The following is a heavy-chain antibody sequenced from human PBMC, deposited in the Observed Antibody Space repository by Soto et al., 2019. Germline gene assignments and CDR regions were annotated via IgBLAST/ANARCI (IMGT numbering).Heavy chain of an antibody. Sequence: QVQLVQSGAEVKKPGSSVKVSCKASGGTFSSYAISWVRQAPGQGLEWMGGIIPIFGTANYAQKFQGRVTITADESTSTAYMELSSLRSEDTAVYYCARAPRGPNPLTAGEAELDWFVPWGQGTLVTVSS. CDR2: IIPIFGTA. CDR3: ARAPRGPNPLTAGEAELDWFVP. CDR1: GGTFSSYA. J-gene: IGHJ5*02. D-gene: IGHD1-1*01. V-gene: IGHV1-69*01.